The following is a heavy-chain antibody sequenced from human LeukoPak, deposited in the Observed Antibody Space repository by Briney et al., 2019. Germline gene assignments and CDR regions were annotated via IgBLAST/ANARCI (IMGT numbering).Heavy chain of an antibody. CDR2: ISAYNGNT. V-gene: IGHV1-18*01. CDR3: ARGNYYDSSGPPAFDI. J-gene: IGHJ3*02. D-gene: IGHD3-22*01. CDR1: GYTFISYG. Sequence: ASVKVSCKASGYTFISYGISWVRQAPGQGLEWMGWISAYNGNTNYAQKLQGRVTMTTDTSTSTAYIELRSLRSDDTAVYYCARGNYYDSSGPPAFDIWGQGTMVTVSS.